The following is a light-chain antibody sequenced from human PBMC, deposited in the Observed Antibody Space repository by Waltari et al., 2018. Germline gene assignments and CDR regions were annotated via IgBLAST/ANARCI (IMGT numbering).Light chain of an antibody. V-gene: IGKV2-29*02. J-gene: IGKJ1*01. CDR3: MQGLHLPRT. CDR1: QTLLHSDGQTY. CDR2: AVS. Sequence: DVVMTQPPLSLSVTLGQPASISCKSSQTLLHSDGQTYLYWFLQKPGQSPQLLIYAVSSRVSGVSTKFSGSGSGTDFTLKISRVEAEDVGIYYCMQGLHLPRTFGQGTKVEMK.